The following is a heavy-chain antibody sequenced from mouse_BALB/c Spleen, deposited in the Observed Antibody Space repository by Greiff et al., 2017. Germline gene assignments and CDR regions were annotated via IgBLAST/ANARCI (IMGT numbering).Heavy chain of an antibody. CDR3: ARSGYRYDWFAY. Sequence: VQLVESAAELARPGASVKMSCKASGYTFTSYTMHWVKQRPGQGLEWIGYINPSSGYTEYNQKFKDKTTLTADKSSSTAYMQLSSLTSEDSAVYYCARSGYRYDWFAYWGQGTLVTVSA. CDR1: GYTFTSYT. V-gene: IGHV1-4*02. D-gene: IGHD2-14*01. J-gene: IGHJ3*01. CDR2: INPSSGYT.